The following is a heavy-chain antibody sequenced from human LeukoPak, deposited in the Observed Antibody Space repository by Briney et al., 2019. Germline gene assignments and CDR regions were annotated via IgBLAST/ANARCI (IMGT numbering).Heavy chain of an antibody. D-gene: IGHD3-22*01. Sequence: ASVKVSCKASGGTFSSYAISWVRQAPGQGLEWMGGIIPIFGTANYAQKFQGRVTITADESTSTAYMELRSLRSDDTAVYYCARENYDSSGYPNWFDPWGQGTLVTVSS. CDR2: IIPIFGTA. J-gene: IGHJ5*02. CDR1: GGTFSSYA. V-gene: IGHV1-69*13. CDR3: ARENYDSSGYPNWFDP.